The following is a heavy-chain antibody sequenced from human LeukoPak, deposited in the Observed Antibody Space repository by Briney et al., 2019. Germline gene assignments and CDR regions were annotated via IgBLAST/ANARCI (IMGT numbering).Heavy chain of an antibody. CDR2: IYYSGST. CDR3: ARLGSTFDI. CDR1: GGSISSYY. V-gene: IGHV4-59*08. J-gene: IGHJ3*02. D-gene: IGHD2-2*01. Sequence: PSEILSLTCTVSGGSISSYYWSWIRQPPGKGLEWIGYIYYSGSTNYNPSLKSRVTISVDTSKNHFSLKLSSVTAADTAVYYCARLGSTFDIWGQGTMVTVSS.